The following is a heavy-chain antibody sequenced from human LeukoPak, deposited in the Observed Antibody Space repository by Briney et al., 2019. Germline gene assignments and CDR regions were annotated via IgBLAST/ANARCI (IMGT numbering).Heavy chain of an antibody. CDR1: GGSISSSSYY. CDR3: ARAIVVPQEYAFDI. Sequence: PSETLSLTCTVSGGSISSSSYYWGWIRQPPGKGLEWIGSIYYSGSTYYNPSLKSRVTISVDTSKNQFSLKLSSVAAADTAVYYCARAIVVPQEYAFDIWGQGTMVTVSS. J-gene: IGHJ3*02. V-gene: IGHV4-39*07. CDR2: IYYSGST. D-gene: IGHD3-22*01.